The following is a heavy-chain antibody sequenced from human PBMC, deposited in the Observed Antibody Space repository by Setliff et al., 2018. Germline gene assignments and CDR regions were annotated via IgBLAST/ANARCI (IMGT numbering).Heavy chain of an antibody. D-gene: IGHD4-17*01. Sequence: ASVKVSCKASGYTFNTYEINWVRQAPGQGLEWMGWINPKTGDTLYAPKFQGRVTMTRDRSSNTAYMDLSRLTSDDTAVYYCARVAYGLEYFQYWGQGTLVTVSS. CDR2: INPKTGDT. CDR3: ARVAYGLEYFQY. V-gene: IGHV1-2*02. CDR1: GYTFNTYE. J-gene: IGHJ1*01.